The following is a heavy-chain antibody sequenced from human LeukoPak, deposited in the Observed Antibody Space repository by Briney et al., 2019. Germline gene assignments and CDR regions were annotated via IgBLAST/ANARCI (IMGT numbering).Heavy chain of an antibody. V-gene: IGHV3-21*01. CDR3: ARAAAETGSFRDNWFDP. Sequence: GGSLRLSCAASGFTFSSYSMNWVRQAPGKGLEWVSSISSSSSYIYYADSVKGRFTISRDNAKNSLYLQMNSLRAEDTAVYYCARAAAETGSFRDNWFDPWGQGTLVTVSS. D-gene: IGHD3-9*01. J-gene: IGHJ5*02. CDR1: GFTFSSYS. CDR2: ISSSSSYI.